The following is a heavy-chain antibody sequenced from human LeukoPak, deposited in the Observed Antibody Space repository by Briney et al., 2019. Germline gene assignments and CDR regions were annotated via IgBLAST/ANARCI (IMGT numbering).Heavy chain of an antibody. CDR2: INTNTGNP. J-gene: IGHJ4*02. CDR3: ARDLGVGLLGIENDY. CDR1: GYTFTGYY. D-gene: IGHD7-27*01. V-gene: IGHV7-4-1*02. Sequence: ASVKVSCKASGYTFTGYYMHWVRQAPGQGLEWMGWINTNTGNPTYAQGFTGRFVFSLDTSVSTAYLQISSLKAEDTAVYYCARDLGVGLLGIENDYWGQGTLVTVSS.